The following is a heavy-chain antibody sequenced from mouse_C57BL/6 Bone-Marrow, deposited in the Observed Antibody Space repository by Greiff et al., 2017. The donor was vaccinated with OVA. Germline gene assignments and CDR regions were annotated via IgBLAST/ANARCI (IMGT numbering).Heavy chain of an antibody. CDR2: ISSGSSTI. D-gene: IGHD1-1*01. CDR1: GFTFSDYG. Sequence: EVKLVESGGGLVKPGGSLKLSCAASGFTFSDYGMHWVRQAPEKGLEWVAYISSGSSTIYYADTVKGRFTISRDNAKNTLFLQRTSLRSDDTAMYYCARTLYGSTYYFDYWGQGTTLTVSS. J-gene: IGHJ2*01. CDR3: ARTLYGSTYYFDY. V-gene: IGHV5-17*01.